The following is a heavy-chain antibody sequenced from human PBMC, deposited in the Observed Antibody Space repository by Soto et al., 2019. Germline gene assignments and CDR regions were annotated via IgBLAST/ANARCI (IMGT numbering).Heavy chain of an antibody. CDR3: ARETLSFGSALDV. CDR2: ITWNGGNK. J-gene: IGHJ6*02. D-gene: IGHD3-3*01. Sequence: PGGSLRLSCAASGFRFDYYNMHWVGQAPGKGLEWVSLITWNGGNKYYADSVKGRFTISRDGTTQSVSLQMTSLKREDTGVYYCARETLSFGSALDVWGQGTTVTVSS. V-gene: IGHV3-43*01. CDR1: GFRFDYYN.